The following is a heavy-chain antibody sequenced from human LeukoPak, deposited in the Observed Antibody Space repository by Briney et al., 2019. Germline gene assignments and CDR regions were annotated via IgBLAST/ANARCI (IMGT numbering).Heavy chain of an antibody. CDR1: GYSFTSYN. CDR3: ARGPIVVVPAATPENYYYMDV. D-gene: IGHD2-2*01. J-gene: IGHJ6*03. V-gene: IGHV1-46*01. Sequence: GASVKVSCKTSGYSFTSYNLHWVRQAPGQRLEWMGIIKPSGGNTNYAQKFQGRVTMTGDTSTSTVYMELRSLRSDDTAVYYCARGPIVVVPAATPENYYYMDVWGKGTTVTISS. CDR2: IKPSGGNT.